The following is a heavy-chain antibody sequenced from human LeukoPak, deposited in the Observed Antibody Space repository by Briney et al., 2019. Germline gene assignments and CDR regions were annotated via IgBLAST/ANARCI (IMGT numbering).Heavy chain of an antibody. CDR1: GFTFSSYA. V-gene: IGHV3-23*01. D-gene: IGHD3-22*01. Sequence: GGSLRLSCAASGFTFSSYAMSWVRQAPGKGLECVSAISGSGGSTYYADSVKGRFTISRDNSKNTLYLQMNSLRAEDTAVYYCVGISSGCYLDYWGQGTLVTVSS. CDR3: VGISSGCYLDY. J-gene: IGHJ4*02. CDR2: ISGSGGST.